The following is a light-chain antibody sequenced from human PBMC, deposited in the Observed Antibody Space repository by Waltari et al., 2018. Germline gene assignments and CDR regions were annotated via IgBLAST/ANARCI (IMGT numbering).Light chain of an antibody. CDR1: AMPKQD. CDR2: KDT. CDR3: QSADSTSTHVV. V-gene: IGLV3-25*03. Sequence: SYELTQPPSVSVSPGQTATITCAGAAMPKQDAFWYQQKPGQAPVLVRYKDTETPSGIPDRFSGSTSGTTVTLTISGVQAEDEADYYCQSADSTSTHVVFGGGTKLTVL. J-gene: IGLJ2*01.